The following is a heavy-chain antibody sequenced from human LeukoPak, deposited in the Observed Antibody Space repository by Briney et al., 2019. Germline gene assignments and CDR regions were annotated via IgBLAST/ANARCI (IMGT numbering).Heavy chain of an antibody. D-gene: IGHD5-24*01. CDR1: GFTFSTHW. CDR3: AGDEGWAFDI. Sequence: PGGSLRLSCAASGFTFSTHWMSWFRQAPGKGLEWVALIQKDGSDKYYVDSVKGRFTISRDNAKNSLYLQMNGLRADDTAVYYCAGDEGWAFDIWDQGTKVTVSS. V-gene: IGHV3-7*01. J-gene: IGHJ3*02. CDR2: IQKDGSDK.